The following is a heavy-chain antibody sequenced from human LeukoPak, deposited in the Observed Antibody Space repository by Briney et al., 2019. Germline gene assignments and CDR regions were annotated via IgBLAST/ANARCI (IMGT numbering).Heavy chain of an antibody. CDR2: IYSGGST. CDR3: ARDYDFPDY. D-gene: IGHD3/OR15-3a*01. J-gene: IGHJ4*02. CDR1: GFTFSSYG. Sequence: GGSLRLSCAASGFTFSSYGMHWVRQAPGKGLEWVSVIYSGGSTYYADSVKGRFTISRDNSKNTLYLQMNSLRAEDTAVYYCARDYDFPDYWGQGTLVTVSS. V-gene: IGHV3-66*01.